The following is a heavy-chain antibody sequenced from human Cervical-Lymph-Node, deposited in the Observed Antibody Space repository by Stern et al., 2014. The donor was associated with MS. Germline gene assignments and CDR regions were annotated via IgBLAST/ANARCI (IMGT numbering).Heavy chain of an antibody. V-gene: IGHV4-59*01. D-gene: IGHD3-22*01. Sequence: QLQLQESGPGLVKPSETLSLTCTVSGVSIRDYYWSWIRQPPGKGLQWIGYIYNSGGTKYNPSLKSRATISIDTSTKEFSLKLRSVTAADTAVYYCARHYDSTGYGRENWFDPWGQGTLVTVSS. CDR1: GVSIRDYY. CDR2: IYNSGGT. J-gene: IGHJ5*02. CDR3: ARHYDSTGYGRENWFDP.